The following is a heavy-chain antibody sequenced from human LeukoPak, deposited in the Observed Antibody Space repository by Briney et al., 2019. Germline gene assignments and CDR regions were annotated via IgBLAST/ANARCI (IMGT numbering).Heavy chain of an antibody. V-gene: IGHV3-7*01. CDR2: MNHEGSEA. D-gene: IGHD2-15*01. CDR3: ASSAVT. CDR1: GFPFSSNW. Sequence: PGGSLRLSCEASGFPFSSNWLSWDRQAPGKGLEWVATMNHEGSEAYYVDSMKGRFTISRDNAKKSLYLQMNRLRAEDTAVYYCASSAVTWGQGTMVTVSS. J-gene: IGHJ3*01.